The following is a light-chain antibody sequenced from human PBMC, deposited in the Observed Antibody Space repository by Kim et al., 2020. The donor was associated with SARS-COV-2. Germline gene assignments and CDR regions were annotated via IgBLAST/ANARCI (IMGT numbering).Light chain of an antibody. CDR2: AAS. CDR1: QSIRNY. Sequence: SSSVGDRVTITCRASQSIRNYLRWYQQKPGKAPKLLIFAASTLHSGVPSRFTGGGSGTDFTLTISSLQTDDFATYYCQQSYNTPYTFGQGTKLEI. J-gene: IGKJ2*01. V-gene: IGKV1-39*01. CDR3: QQSYNTPYT.